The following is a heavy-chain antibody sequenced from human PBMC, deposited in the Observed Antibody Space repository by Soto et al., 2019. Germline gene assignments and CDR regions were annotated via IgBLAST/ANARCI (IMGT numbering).Heavy chain of an antibody. Sequence: HVQLQESGPGLVKPSETLSLTCTVSGGSISSYYWSWIRQPPGKGLEWIGYIYYSGSTNYNPSLKSRVTISVDTSKNQFSLKLNSVTAADTAVYYCARVFRYCSGGSCWGSWFDPWGQGTLVTVSS. V-gene: IGHV4-59*01. D-gene: IGHD2-15*01. CDR3: ARVFRYCSGGSCWGSWFDP. J-gene: IGHJ5*02. CDR1: GGSISSYY. CDR2: IYYSGST.